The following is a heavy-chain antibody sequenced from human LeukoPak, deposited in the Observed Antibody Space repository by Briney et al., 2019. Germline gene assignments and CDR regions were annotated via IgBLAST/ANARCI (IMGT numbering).Heavy chain of an antibody. CDR3: ARGYCSGGTCYLVENWLDP. V-gene: IGHV1-69*13. D-gene: IGHD2-15*01. Sequence: SVKVSCKASGGSFNIYPATWVRQAPGQRLEWMGGIIPFLDTANYAHKFQGRVSITADESRNTTYMELTNLRSDDTAVYYCARGYCSGGTCYLVENWLDPWGQGTLVTVSS. J-gene: IGHJ5*02. CDR1: GGSFNIYP. CDR2: IIPFLDTA.